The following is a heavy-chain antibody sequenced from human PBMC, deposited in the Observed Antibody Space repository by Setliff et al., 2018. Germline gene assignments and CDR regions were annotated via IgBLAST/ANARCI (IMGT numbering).Heavy chain of an antibody. CDR3: ARRETYYNFWSGYFDY. J-gene: IGHJ4*02. CDR1: GGPISSSSYY. V-gene: IGHV4-39*07. Sequence: PSETLSLTCTVSGGPISSSSYYWGWIRQPPEKGLEWIGSIYYSGSTYYNPSLKSRVTISVDTSKNQFSLKLSSVTAADTAVYYCARRETYYNFWSGYFDYWGQGTLVTVSS. CDR2: IYYSGST. D-gene: IGHD3-3*01.